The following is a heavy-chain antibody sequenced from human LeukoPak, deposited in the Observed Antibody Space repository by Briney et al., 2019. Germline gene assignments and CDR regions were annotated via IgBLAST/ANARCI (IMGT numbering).Heavy chain of an antibody. Sequence: PSETLSLTCAVYGGSFSGYYWSWIRQPPGKGLEWIGEINHSGSTNYNPSLKSRVTISVDTSKNQFSLKLSSVTAADTAVYYCARETGGLFDYWGQGTLVTVSS. D-gene: IGHD2-8*02. V-gene: IGHV4-34*01. CDR2: INHSGST. CDR3: ARETGGLFDY. J-gene: IGHJ4*02. CDR1: GGSFSGYY.